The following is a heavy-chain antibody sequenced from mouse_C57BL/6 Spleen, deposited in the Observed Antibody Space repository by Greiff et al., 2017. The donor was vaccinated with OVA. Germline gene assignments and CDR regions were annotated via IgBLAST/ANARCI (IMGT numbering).Heavy chain of an antibody. J-gene: IGHJ2*01. Sequence: QVQLQQPGAELVKPGASVKLSCKASGYTFTSYWMHWVKQRPGQGLEWIGMIHPNSGSTNYNEKFKGKATLTVDKSSSTAYMQLSSLTSEDSAVYYCAREGYYGSSGYWGQGTTLTVAS. V-gene: IGHV1-64*01. D-gene: IGHD1-1*01. CDR3: AREGYYGSSGY. CDR2: IHPNSGST. CDR1: GYTFTSYW.